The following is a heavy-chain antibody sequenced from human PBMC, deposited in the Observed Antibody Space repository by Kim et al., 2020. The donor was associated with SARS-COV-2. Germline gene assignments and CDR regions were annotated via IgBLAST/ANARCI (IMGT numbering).Heavy chain of an antibody. CDR1: GYTFTSYD. V-gene: IGHV1-8*01. CDR2: MNPNSGNT. J-gene: IGHJ4*02. CDR3: ARGQSRITMIVVALYYFDY. D-gene: IGHD3-22*01. Sequence: ASVKVSCKASGYTFTSYDINWVRQATGQGLEWMGWMNPNSGNTGYAQKFQGRFTMTRNTSISTAYMELSSLRSEDTAVYYCARGQSRITMIVVALYYFDYWGQGTLVTVSS.